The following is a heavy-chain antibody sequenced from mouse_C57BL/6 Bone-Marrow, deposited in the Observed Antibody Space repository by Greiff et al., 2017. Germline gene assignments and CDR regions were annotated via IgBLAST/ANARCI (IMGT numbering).Heavy chain of an antibody. CDR2: ICDGGSYT. CDR1: GFTFSSYA. CDR3: ARVLLYYYAMDY. V-gene: IGHV5-4*03. J-gene: IGHJ4*01. Sequence: EVKLMESGGGLVKPGGSLKLSCAASGFTFSSYAMSWVRQTPEKRLEWVATICDGGSYTYYPDNVKGRFAISRDNSKNNLYLQKSHLKSEDTAMYYWARVLLYYYAMDYWGQGTSVTVSA.